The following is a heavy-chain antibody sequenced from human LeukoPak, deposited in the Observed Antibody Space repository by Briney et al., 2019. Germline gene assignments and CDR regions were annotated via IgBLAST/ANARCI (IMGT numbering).Heavy chain of an antibody. CDR2: IYYSGST. CDR3: ARFKRAGGWSYFDY. CDR1: GGSISSYY. J-gene: IGHJ4*02. D-gene: IGHD6-19*01. Sequence: SETLSLTCTVSGGSISSYYWSWIRQPPGKGLEWIGYIYYSGSTSYNLSLKSRVTISVDTSKNQFSLNLSSVTAADTAVYYCARFKRAGGWSYFDYWGQGTLVTVSS. V-gene: IGHV4-59*01.